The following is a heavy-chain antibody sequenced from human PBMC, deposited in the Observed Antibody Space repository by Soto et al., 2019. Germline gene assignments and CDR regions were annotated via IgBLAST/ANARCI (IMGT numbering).Heavy chain of an antibody. Sequence: GGSLRLSCEASGFTFIDFWMSWVRQAPGKGLEWVANIRGDGSEKRYVDSVRGRFTISRDNAKNSVYLQMNSLRGDDTALYYCGRDEVRNGVGVWGQGTTVTVSS. CDR3: GRDEVRNGVGV. J-gene: IGHJ6*02. CDR1: GFTFIDFW. V-gene: IGHV3-7*01. CDR2: IRGDGSEK.